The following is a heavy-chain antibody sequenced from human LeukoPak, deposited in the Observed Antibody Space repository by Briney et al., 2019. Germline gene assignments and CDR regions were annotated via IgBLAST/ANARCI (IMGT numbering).Heavy chain of an antibody. Sequence: PSETLSLTCTVSGGSISSYYWSWIRQPPGKGLEWIGYIYYSGSTYYNPSLKSRVTISVDTSKNQFSLKLSSVTAADTAVYYCARAGSGWSNKDNWYFDLWGRGTLVTVSS. CDR2: IYYSGST. CDR3: ARAGSGWSNKDNWYFDL. J-gene: IGHJ2*01. CDR1: GGSISSYY. D-gene: IGHD6-19*01. V-gene: IGHV4-59*01.